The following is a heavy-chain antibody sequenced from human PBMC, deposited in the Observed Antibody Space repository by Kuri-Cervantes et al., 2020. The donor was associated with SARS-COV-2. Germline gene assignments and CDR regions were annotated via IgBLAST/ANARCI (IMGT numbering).Heavy chain of an antibody. CDR3: ARADPPLAYCGGDCRLFDY. Sequence: KISCKASGYTFTGYYMHWVRQAPGQGLEWMGWINPNSGGTNYAQKFQGRVTMTRDTSISTAYMELSRLRSDDTAVYYCARADPPLAYCGGDCRLFDYWGQGTLVTVSS. CDR2: INPNSGGT. V-gene: IGHV1-2*02. CDR1: GYTFTGYY. D-gene: IGHD2-21*02. J-gene: IGHJ4*02.